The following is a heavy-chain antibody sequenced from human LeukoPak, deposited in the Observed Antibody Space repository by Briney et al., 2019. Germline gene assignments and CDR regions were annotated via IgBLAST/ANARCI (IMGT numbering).Heavy chain of an antibody. V-gene: IGHV3-23*01. CDR3: ANGGLDFDFWRFDL. D-gene: IGHD3-3*01. Sequence: PGGSLRLSCAACGFSFTDSAVSWVRHSPGEGLNWVSSISDTGGRTYYADSVKGRFTITRDNSRNTVNLQMNSLRAGHTARYYCANGGLDFDFWRFDLWGQGILVIVSS. J-gene: IGHJ5*02. CDR2: ISDTGGRT. CDR1: GFSFTDSA.